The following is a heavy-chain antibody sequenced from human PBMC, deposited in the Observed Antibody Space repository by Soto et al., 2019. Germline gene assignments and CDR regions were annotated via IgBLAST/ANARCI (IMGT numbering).Heavy chain of an antibody. Sequence: GASVKVSCKASGYTFTGYYMHWVRQAPGQGLEWMGWINPNSGGTNYAQKFQGRVTMIRDTSISTAYMELSRLRSDDTAVYYCASTSGAYYDFWSGYYHWGQGTLVTVSS. J-gene: IGHJ5*02. D-gene: IGHD3-3*01. CDR2: INPNSGGT. CDR3: ASTSGAYYDFWSGYYH. CDR1: GYTFTGYY. V-gene: IGHV1-2*02.